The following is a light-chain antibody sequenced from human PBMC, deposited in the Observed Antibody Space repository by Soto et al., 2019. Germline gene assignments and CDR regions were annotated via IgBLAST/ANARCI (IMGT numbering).Light chain of an antibody. CDR1: RSDVGAYNL. J-gene: IGLJ1*01. Sequence: PPAPLSWAPWQSNPLPFAGNRSDVGAYNLVSWYQQHPGKAPKLIICEVNTRPSGISNRFSGSKSGDTASLTISGLQAEDEADYFCCSYAGTVAYVFGTGTKVTV. CDR2: EVN. CDR3: CSYAGTVAYV. V-gene: IGLV2-23*02.